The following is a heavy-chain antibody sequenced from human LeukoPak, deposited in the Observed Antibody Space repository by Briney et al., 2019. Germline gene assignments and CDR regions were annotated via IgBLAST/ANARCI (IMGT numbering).Heavy chain of an antibody. CDR2: IYYSGST. CDR1: GGSISSYY. D-gene: IGHD3-10*01. V-gene: IGHV4-59*08. J-gene: IGHJ3*02. CDR3: ASILWFGELLSYDAFDI. Sequence: SETLSLICTVSGGSISSYYWSWIRQPPGKGLEWIGYIYYSGSTNYNPSLKSRVTISVDTSKNQFSLKLSSVTATDTAVYYCASILWFGELLSYDAFDIWGQGTMVTVSS.